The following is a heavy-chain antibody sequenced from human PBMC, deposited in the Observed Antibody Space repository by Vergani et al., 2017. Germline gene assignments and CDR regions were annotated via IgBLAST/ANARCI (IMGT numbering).Heavy chain of an antibody. Sequence: QVQLVQSGAEVKKPGASVKVPCKASGYTFTGYYMHWVRQAPGQGLEWMGWINPNSGGKNYAQKFQGRVTMTRDTSISTAYMELSRLRSDDTAVYYCARAAGSGSYYPYYFDYWGQGTLVTVSS. V-gene: IGHV1-2*02. CDR1: GYTFTGYY. D-gene: IGHD3-10*01. CDR3: ARAAGSGSYYPYYFDY. J-gene: IGHJ4*02. CDR2: INPNSGGK.